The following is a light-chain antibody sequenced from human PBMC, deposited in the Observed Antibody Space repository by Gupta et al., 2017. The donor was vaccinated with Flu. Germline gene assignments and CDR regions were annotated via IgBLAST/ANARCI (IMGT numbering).Light chain of an antibody. Sequence: QSALTQPASVSRSPGQPLTISCPGTSSDVGGYNYVSWYPQHPGKASKLMIYEVSNRPSGVSNRCSGSKSGNTASLTSSGLQAEDEADYDCSSYTSSSTVFGTGTKVTVL. CDR1: SSDVGGYNY. CDR3: SSYTSSSTV. V-gene: IGLV2-14*01. J-gene: IGLJ1*01. CDR2: EVS.